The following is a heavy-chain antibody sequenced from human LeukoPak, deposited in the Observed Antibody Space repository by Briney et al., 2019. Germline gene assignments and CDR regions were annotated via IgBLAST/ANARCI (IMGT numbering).Heavy chain of an antibody. CDR1: GVTCSSYA. CDR2: ISGSGGST. V-gene: IGHV3-23*01. Sequence: GGPLRLSCAASGVTCSSYAMSWVRQAPGKGLEWVSAISGSGGSTYYADSVKGRFTISRDNSKNTLYLQMNSLRAEDTAVYYCAKDRGYSYGNVDYWGQGTLVTVSS. J-gene: IGHJ4*02. D-gene: IGHD5-18*01. CDR3: AKDRGYSYGNVDY.